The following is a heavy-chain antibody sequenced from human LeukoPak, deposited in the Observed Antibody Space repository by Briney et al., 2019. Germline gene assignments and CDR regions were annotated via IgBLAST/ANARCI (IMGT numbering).Heavy chain of an antibody. CDR1: GGTFSSYA. CDR3: ARDEDYGIFVNVDY. V-gene: IGHV1-69*13. J-gene: IGHJ4*02. D-gene: IGHD4-17*01. CDR2: IIPIFGTA. Sequence: SVKVSCKASGGTFSSYAISWVRQAPGQGLEWMGGIIPIFGTANYAQKFQGRVTITADESTSTAYMELSSLRSEDTAVYYCARDEDYGIFVNVDYWGQGTLVTVSS.